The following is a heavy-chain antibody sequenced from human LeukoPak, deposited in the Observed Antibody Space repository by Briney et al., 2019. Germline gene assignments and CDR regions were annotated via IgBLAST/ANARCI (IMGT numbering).Heavy chain of an antibody. CDR2: IRYDGRNK. CDR1: GFTFSSYS. CDR3: AKDSLRERIVGSTTRGVNDY. V-gene: IGHV3-30*02. D-gene: IGHD1-26*01. Sequence: PGGSLRLSCAASGFTFSSYSMNWVRQAPGKGLEWVAFIRYDGRNKYYADSVKGRFTISRDNSKNTLYLQMNSLRGEVTAVYYCAKDSLRERIVGSTTRGVNDYWGQGTLVTVSS. J-gene: IGHJ4*02.